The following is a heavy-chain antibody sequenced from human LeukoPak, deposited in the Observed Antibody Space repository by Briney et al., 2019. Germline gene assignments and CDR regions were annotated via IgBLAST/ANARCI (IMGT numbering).Heavy chain of an antibody. J-gene: IGHJ4*02. CDR1: GYTFTGYY. CDR3: ARDGLIAVAGFDY. Sequence: GALVKVSCRASGYTFTGYYMHWVRQAPGQGLEWMGWINPNSGGTNYAQKFQGWVTMTRDTSISTAYMELSRLRSDDTAVYYCARDGLIAVAGFDYWGQGTLVTVSS. CDR2: INPNSGGT. D-gene: IGHD6-19*01. V-gene: IGHV1-2*04.